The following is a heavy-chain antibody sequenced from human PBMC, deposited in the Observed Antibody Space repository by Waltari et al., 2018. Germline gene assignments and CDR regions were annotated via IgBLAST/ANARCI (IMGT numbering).Heavy chain of an antibody. CDR3: AKEYSSSWFDY. D-gene: IGHD6-13*01. V-gene: IGHV3-7*01. CDR1: GFTFRSYW. J-gene: IGHJ4*02. CDR2: IKQDGSEK. Sequence: EVQLVESGGGLVQPGGSLRLSCAASGFTFRSYWMSWVRQAPGKGLEWVANIKQDGSEKYYVDSVKGRFTISRDNAKNSLYLQMNSLRAEDTAVYYCAKEYSSSWFDYWGQGTLVTVSS.